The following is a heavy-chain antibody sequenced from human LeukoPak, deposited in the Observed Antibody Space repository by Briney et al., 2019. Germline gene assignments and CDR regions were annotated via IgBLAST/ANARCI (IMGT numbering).Heavy chain of an antibody. D-gene: IGHD1/OR15-1a*01. Sequence: ASVKVSCKASGYTFSSYGISWVRQAPGQGLEWMGWISAHSGNTNYEEKLQSRVTMTTDTSTSTAYMELRSLRSNDTAVYYCARDKGTEGTYYYYYMDVWGKGTTVTVSS. J-gene: IGHJ6*03. CDR3: ARDKGTEGTYYYYYMDV. CDR2: ISAHSGNT. V-gene: IGHV1-18*01. CDR1: GYTFSSYG.